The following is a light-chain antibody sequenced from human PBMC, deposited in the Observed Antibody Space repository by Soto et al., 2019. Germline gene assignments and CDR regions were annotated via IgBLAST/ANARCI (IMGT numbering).Light chain of an antibody. V-gene: IGKV3-11*01. CDR2: DAS. CDR1: QSVSSY. Sequence: EIVLTQSPATLSLSPGERATLSCRASQSVSSYLAWYQQKPGQAPRILIYDASNRATGIPARFSGSGSGTDFTLTISSLEPEDFAVYYCQQRHNWPITFGQGTRLEIK. J-gene: IGKJ5*01. CDR3: QQRHNWPIT.